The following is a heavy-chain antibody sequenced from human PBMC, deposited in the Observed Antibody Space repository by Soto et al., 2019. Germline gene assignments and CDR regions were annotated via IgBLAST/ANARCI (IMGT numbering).Heavy chain of an antibody. J-gene: IGHJ5*02. CDR3: ARGWARFDIVVVPAAEGNWFDP. V-gene: IGHV4-59*12. CDR1: GGSISSYS. Sequence: SETLSLTCTVSGGSISSYSWSWIRQPPGKGLEWIGYIYHSGSTNYNPSLKSRVTISVDTSKNQFSLKLSSVTAADTAVYYCARGWARFDIVVVPAAEGNWFDPWGQGTLVTVSS. D-gene: IGHD2-2*01. CDR2: IYHSGST.